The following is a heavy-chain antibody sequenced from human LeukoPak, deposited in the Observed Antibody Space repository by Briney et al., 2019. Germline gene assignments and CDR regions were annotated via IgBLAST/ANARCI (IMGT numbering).Heavy chain of an antibody. J-gene: IGHJ4*02. Sequence: SETLSLTCSVSGGSISTGSYFWSWIRQPTGKGLEWIGRISTSGSTDYNPSLKSRVTISVDTSKNQFSLKLSSVTAADTAVYYCARVLDTAMVTFDYWGQGTLVTVSS. D-gene: IGHD5-18*01. CDR2: ISTSGST. CDR3: ARVLDTAMVTFDY. V-gene: IGHV4-61*02. CDR1: GGSISTGSYF.